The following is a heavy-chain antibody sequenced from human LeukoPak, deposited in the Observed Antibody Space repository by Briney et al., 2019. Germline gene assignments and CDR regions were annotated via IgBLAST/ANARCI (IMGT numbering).Heavy chain of an antibody. V-gene: IGHV4-39*07. CDR1: GGSISTSNYY. CDR3: ARGTLLTPFDY. J-gene: IGHJ4*02. D-gene: IGHD3-9*01. CDR2: IFYSGST. Sequence: SETLSLTCTVSGGSISTSNYYWGWIRQPPGKGLEWIGNIFYSGSTYYSPSVKSRVTISLDTSRNQFSLKLNSVTAADTAVYYCARGTLLTPFDYWGQGTLVTVSS.